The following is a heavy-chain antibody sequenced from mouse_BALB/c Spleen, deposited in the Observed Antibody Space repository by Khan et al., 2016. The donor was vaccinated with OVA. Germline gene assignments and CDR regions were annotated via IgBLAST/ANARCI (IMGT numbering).Heavy chain of an antibody. CDR2: IYPGRGIT. Sequence: QVQLQQPGAELVKPGASVKMSCKASGYTFTSYWINWVKLRPGQGLEWIGDIYPGRGITHYNEKFKNKATLTLDTSSSTANMQLSSLTSEDSAVYICSRSPYSDWFFDSWGEGTTVTVSS. CDR1: GYTFTSYW. V-gene: IGHV1-55*01. J-gene: IGHJ1*01. CDR3: SRSPYSDWFFDS. D-gene: IGHD1-1*01.